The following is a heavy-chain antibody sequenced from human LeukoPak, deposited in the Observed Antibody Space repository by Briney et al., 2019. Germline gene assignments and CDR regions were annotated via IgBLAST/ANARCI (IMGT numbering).Heavy chain of an antibody. Sequence: SETLSLTCSVSGGSFSSNSYYWGWIRQPPGKGLEWIGSIYYSGSTYYNPSLKSRVTISVDTSKNQFSLKLRSVTAADTAVYYCARDRYYYDSSSYFSAFDTWGQGAMVTVSS. CDR2: IYYSGST. V-gene: IGHV4-39*07. J-gene: IGHJ3*02. CDR3: ARDRYYYDSSSYFSAFDT. CDR1: GGSFSSNSYY. D-gene: IGHD3-22*01.